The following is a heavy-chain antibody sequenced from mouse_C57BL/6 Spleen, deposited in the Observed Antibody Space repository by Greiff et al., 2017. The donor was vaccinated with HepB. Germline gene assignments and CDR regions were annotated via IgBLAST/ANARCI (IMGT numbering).Heavy chain of an antibody. V-gene: IGHV7-1*01. CDR2: SRNKANDYTT. CDR3: ARDADYGSSYGY. J-gene: IGHJ2*01. D-gene: IGHD1-1*01. Sequence: EVQVVESGGGLVQSGRSLRLSCATSGFTFSDFYMEWVRQAPGKGLEWIAASRNKANDYTTEYSASVKGRFIVSRDTSQSILYLQMNALRAEDTAIYYCARDADYGSSYGYWGQGTTLTVSS. CDR1: GFTFSDFY.